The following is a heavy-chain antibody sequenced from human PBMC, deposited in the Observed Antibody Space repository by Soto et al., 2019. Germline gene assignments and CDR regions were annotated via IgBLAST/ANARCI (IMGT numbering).Heavy chain of an antibody. CDR1: GFTFSSYG. CDR2: ISYDGSNK. Sequence: QVPLVESGGGVVQPGRSLRLSCAASGFTFSSYGMHWVRQAPGKGLEWVAVISYDGSNKYYADSVKGRFTISRDNSKNTQYLQMNSLRAEATAVYYCAKDELVPPGYDYGMDVWCQGTTVTVSS. D-gene: IGHD6-13*01. CDR3: AKDELVPPGYDYGMDV. V-gene: IGHV3-30*18. J-gene: IGHJ6*02.